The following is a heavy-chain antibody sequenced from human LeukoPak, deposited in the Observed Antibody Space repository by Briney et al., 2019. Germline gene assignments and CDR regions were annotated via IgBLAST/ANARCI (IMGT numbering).Heavy chain of an antibody. Sequence: GGSLRLSCAASGFTFSSYAMHWVRQAPGKGLEWVAVISYDGSNKYYADSVKGRFTISRDNSKNTLYLQMNSLRAEDTAVYYCARDRSSSGYYPFDYWGQGTLVTVSS. CDR1: GFTFSSYA. V-gene: IGHV3-30-3*01. D-gene: IGHD3-22*01. CDR3: ARDRSSSGYYPFDY. J-gene: IGHJ4*02. CDR2: ISYDGSNK.